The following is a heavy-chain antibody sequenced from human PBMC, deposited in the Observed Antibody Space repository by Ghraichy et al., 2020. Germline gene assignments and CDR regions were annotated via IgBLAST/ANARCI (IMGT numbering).Heavy chain of an antibody. CDR2: INPNGGST. V-gene: IGHV1-46*01. CDR1: GYIFTKYY. CDR3: ARESAVASHDL. J-gene: IGHJ5*02. Sequence: ASVKVSCKASGYIFTKYYMHWVRQAPGQGLEWMGIINPNGGSTNYAQKFQGRVTMTRDTFTNTVYMELSSLRSEDTAVYFCARESAVASHDLWGQGTLVTVSS. D-gene: IGHD6-19*01.